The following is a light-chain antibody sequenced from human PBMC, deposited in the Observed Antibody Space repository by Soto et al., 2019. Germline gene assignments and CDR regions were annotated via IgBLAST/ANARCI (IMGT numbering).Light chain of an antibody. CDR3: SSFTSNRIYV. J-gene: IGLJ1*01. CDR1: HNDIGTYDY. CDR2: EVT. Sequence: QSALTQPTSVSGSPGQAITISFTGNHNDIGTYDYVSWYQQHTGRTPRLLIHEVTARPSGISGRFSASKSGLTAYLTISGLQPEDEADYYCSSFTSNRIYVFXPGTKGTGL. V-gene: IGLV2-14*03.